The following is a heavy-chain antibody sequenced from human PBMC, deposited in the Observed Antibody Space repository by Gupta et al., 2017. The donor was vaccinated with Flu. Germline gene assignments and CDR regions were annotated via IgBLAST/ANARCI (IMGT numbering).Heavy chain of an antibody. J-gene: IGHJ4*02. V-gene: IGHV4-34*01. Sequence: QVQLQQWGAGLLKPSETLSLTCAVYGGSFSGYYWSWIRQPPGKGLEWIGEINHSGSTNYNPSLKSRVTISVDTSKNQFSLKLSSVTAADTAVYYCARGSEGVATFDYWGQGTLVTASS. D-gene: IGHD5-12*01. CDR1: GGSFSGYY. CDR2: INHSGST. CDR3: ARGSEGVATFDY.